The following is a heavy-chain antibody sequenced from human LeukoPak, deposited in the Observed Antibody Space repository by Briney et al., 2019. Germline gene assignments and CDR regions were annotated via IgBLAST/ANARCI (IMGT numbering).Heavy chain of an antibody. CDR2: INPSGGST. Sequence: ASVKVSCKASGGTFSRYYMHWVRQAPGQGLEWMGIINPSGGSTSYAQKFQGRVTMTRDTSTSTVYMELSSLRSEDTAVYYCARDCTNGVCYGDYGMDVWGQGTTVTVSS. CDR3: ARDCTNGVCYGDYGMDV. D-gene: IGHD2-8*01. J-gene: IGHJ6*02. V-gene: IGHV1-46*01. CDR1: GGTFSRYY.